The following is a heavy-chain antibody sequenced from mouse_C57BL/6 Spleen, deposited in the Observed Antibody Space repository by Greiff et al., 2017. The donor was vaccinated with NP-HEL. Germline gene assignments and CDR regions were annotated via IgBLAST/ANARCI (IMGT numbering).Heavy chain of an antibody. D-gene: IGHD2-5*01. Sequence: QVQLQQPGAELVMPGASVKLSCKASGYTFTSYWMHWVKQRPGQGLEWIGELDPSDSYTNYNQKFKGKSTLTVDKSSSTAYMQLSSLTSEDSAVYYCARKSNYVRAMDYWGQGTSVTVSS. CDR1: GYTFTSYW. J-gene: IGHJ4*01. V-gene: IGHV1-69*01. CDR3: ARKSNYVRAMDY. CDR2: LDPSDSYT.